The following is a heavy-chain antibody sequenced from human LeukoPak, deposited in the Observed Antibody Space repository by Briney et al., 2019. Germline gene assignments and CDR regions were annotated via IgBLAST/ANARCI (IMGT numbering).Heavy chain of an antibody. D-gene: IGHD5-18*01. J-gene: IGHJ5*02. CDR2: MNPNSGNT. CDR3: ARPGGYSYTFDP. V-gene: IGHV1-8*01. Sequence: ASVKVSCKASGYTFTRYDINWVRQATGQGLEWMGWMNPNSGNTGYAQKFQGRVTVTRNTSISTAYMELSSLRSEDTAVYYCARPGGYSYTFDPWGQGTLVTVSS. CDR1: GYTFTRYD.